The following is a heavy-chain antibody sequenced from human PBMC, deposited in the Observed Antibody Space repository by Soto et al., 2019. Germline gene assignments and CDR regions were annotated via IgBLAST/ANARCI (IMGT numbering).Heavy chain of an antibody. D-gene: IGHD6-13*01. CDR1: RFTFSTYT. V-gene: IGHV3-30-3*01. CDR2: ISDDGDNR. J-gene: IGHJ5*02. CDR3: ARDGPIAAAGNNWFDP. Sequence: QVQLVESGGDVVQPGRSLRLSCTASRFTFSTYTMHWVRQSPGKGLEWLAFISDDGDNRYYAESVRGRFTISRDNSKNTLYLQMDSLRPEDTAVYYCARDGPIAAAGNNWFDPWGQGTLVTVSS.